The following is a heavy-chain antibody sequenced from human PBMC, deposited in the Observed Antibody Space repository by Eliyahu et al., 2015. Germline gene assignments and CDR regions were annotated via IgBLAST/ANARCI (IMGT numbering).Heavy chain of an antibody. D-gene: IGHD3-3*01. CDR2: TYYRSKWYN. CDR1: GDSVPSNXXA. Sequence: QVQLQQSGPGLVKPSQTLSLTCAXSGDSVPSNXXAWXWXRQSPSRGLEWLGRTYYRSKWYNDYAVSVKSRITINPDTSKNQFSLQLNSVTPEDTAVYYCARSPGRRFLEWLPKNYYMDVWGKGTTVTVSS. CDR3: ARSPGRRFLEWLPKNYYMDV. J-gene: IGHJ6*03. V-gene: IGHV6-1*01.